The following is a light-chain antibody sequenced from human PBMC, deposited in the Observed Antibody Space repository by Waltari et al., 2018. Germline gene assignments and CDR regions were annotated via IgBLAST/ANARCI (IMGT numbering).Light chain of an antibody. CDR1: NSNIGINS. CDR3: AAWDDSLSVSYV. V-gene: IGLV1-47*01. CDR2: RSN. J-gene: IGLJ1*01. Sequence: QSVLTQPPSASWTHGQTVPISCSGTNSNIGINSALWYQQLPGTAPKLLIYRSNQRPSGVPDRFSGSKSGTSASLAISGLRSEDEADYYCAAWDDSLSVSYVFGSGTKVTV.